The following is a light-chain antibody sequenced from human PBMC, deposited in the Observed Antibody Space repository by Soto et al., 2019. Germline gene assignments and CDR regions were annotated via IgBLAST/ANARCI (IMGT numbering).Light chain of an antibody. V-gene: IGKV3-20*01. CDR3: QHYCSSPLFT. J-gene: IGKJ5*01. Sequence: EIVLPQSPGTLSLSPGESATLSCRARKSVSSSYLAWYQQKPGQAPRLLIYGASSRATGIPDRFSGSGSGTDVTLTISRREPEDFAVYYCQHYCSSPLFTFGQGTRLEIK. CDR1: KSVSSSY. CDR2: GAS.